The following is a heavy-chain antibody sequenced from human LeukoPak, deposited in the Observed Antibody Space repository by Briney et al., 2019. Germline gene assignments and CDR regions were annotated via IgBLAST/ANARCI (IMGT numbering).Heavy chain of an antibody. J-gene: IGHJ4*02. CDR3: ARVGVGTVAGNYFDD. CDR2: IYGDGGT. D-gene: IGHD6-19*01. V-gene: IGHV3-53*04. Sequence: GGSLRLSCTASGFSDSNSYMTWVRQAPGKGLEWVSLIYGDGGTYYADSVKGRFTISRHNFENTLYLQMNSLRAEDTAVYHCARVGVGTVAGNYFDDWGQGTLVTVSS. CDR1: GFSDSNSY.